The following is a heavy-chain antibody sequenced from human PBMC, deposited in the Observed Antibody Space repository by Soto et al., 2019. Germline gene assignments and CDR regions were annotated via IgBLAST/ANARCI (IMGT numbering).Heavy chain of an antibody. J-gene: IGHJ6*02. Sequence: QVQLVQSGAEVKKPGSSVKVSCKASGGTFSSYAISWVRQAPGQGLEWMGGIIPIFGTANYAQKFQGRVTITADKSTSTAYMELSSLRSEDTAVYYCARDDCSSTSCYTGERGYYYYGMDVWGQGTTVTVSS. CDR2: IIPIFGTA. V-gene: IGHV1-69*06. CDR1: GGTFSSYA. D-gene: IGHD2-2*02. CDR3: ARDDCSSTSCYTGERGYYYYGMDV.